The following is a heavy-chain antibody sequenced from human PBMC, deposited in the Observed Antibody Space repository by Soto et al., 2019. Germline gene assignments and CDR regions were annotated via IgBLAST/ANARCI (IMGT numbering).Heavy chain of an antibody. V-gene: IGHV1-3*01. Sequence: ASVKVSCKASGYTFTSYAMHWVRQAPGQRLEWMGWINAGNGNTKYSQKFQGRVTITRDTSASTAYMELSSLRSDDTAVYYCATPPLITMIVVVITESIGGPGAFDIWGQGTMVTVSS. D-gene: IGHD3-22*01. CDR2: INAGNGNT. CDR3: ATPPLITMIVVVITESIGGPGAFDI. CDR1: GYTFTSYA. J-gene: IGHJ3*02.